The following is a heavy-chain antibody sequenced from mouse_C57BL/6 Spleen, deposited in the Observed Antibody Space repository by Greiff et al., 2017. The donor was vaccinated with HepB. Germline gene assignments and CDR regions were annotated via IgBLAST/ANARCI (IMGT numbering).Heavy chain of an antibody. D-gene: IGHD4-1*01. V-gene: IGHV1-82*01. Sequence: QVQLKESGPELVKPGASVKISCKASGYAFSSSWMNWVKQRPGKGLEWIGRIYPGDGDTNYNGKFKGKATLTADKSSSTAYMQLSSLTSEDSAVYFCARDNWDGGYFDYWGQGTTLTVSS. CDR2: IYPGDGDT. J-gene: IGHJ2*01. CDR1: GYAFSSSW. CDR3: ARDNWDGGYFDY.